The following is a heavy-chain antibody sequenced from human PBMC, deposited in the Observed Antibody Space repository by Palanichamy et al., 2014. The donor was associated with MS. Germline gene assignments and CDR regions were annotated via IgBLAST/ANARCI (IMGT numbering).Heavy chain of an antibody. V-gene: IGHV3-23*01. D-gene: IGHD3-3*01. CDR3: ATGHDFWSGYYDH. Sequence: EVQLLESGGGLVQPGGSLRLSCAASGFTFSSYGMNWVRQAPGKGLEWVSAISGSGATTYYADSVKGRFTISRDNSQNTLYLQMNSLRAEDTAVYFCATGHDFWSGYYDHWGQGTLVTVSS. CDR1: GFTFSSYG. CDR2: ISGSGATT. J-gene: IGHJ4*02.